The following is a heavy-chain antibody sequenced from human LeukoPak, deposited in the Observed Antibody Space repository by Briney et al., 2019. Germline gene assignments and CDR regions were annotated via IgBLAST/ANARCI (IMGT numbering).Heavy chain of an antibody. J-gene: IGHJ4*02. CDR1: GGSISSGGYY. CDR3: ARGDFNWNYLAPPYFDY. Sequence: PSETLSLTCTVSGGSISSGGYYWSWIRQPPGKGLEWIGYIYHSGSTYYNPSLKSRVTISVDRSKNQFSLKLSSVTAADTAVYYCARGDFNWNYLAPPYFDYWGQGTLVTVSS. V-gene: IGHV4-30-2*01. D-gene: IGHD1-7*01. CDR2: IYHSGST.